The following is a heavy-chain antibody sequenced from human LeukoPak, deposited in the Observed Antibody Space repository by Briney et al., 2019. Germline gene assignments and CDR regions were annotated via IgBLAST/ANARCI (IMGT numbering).Heavy chain of an antibody. CDR1: GFTFSSYA. D-gene: IGHD5-24*01. V-gene: IGHV4-34*01. J-gene: IGHJ4*02. CDR3: ARGLVNLPPGDY. Sequence: PGGSLRLSCAASGFTFSSYAMSWVRQPPGKGLEWIGEINHSGSTKYNPSLKSRVTISVDTSKKQFSLKLSSVTAADTAVYYCARGLVNLPPGDYWGQGSLVTVSS. CDR2: INHSGST.